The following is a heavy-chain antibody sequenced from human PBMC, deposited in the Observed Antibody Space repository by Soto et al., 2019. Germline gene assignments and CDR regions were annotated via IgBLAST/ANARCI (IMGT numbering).Heavy chain of an antibody. J-gene: IGHJ4*02. Sequence: SVKVSCKASGATFSSYAISWVRQAPGQGLEWMGGIIPIFGTANYAQKFQGRVTITADESTSTAYMELSSLRSEDTAVYYCARGPRYYYDSSGYHIDYWREGTL. CDR3: ARGPRYYYDSSGYHIDY. CDR1: GATFSSYA. CDR2: IIPIFGTA. D-gene: IGHD3-22*01. V-gene: IGHV1-69*13.